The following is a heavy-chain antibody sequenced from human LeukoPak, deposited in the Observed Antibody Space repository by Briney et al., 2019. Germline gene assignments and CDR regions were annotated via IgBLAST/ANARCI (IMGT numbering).Heavy chain of an antibody. CDR1: GFTFSSYS. V-gene: IGHV3-21*01. CDR2: ISSSSSCI. J-gene: IGHJ4*02. D-gene: IGHD3-16*01. CDR3: ASSWIMIN. Sequence: GGSLRLSCAASGFTFSSYSMNWVRQAPGKGLEWVSSISSSSSCIYYADSVKGRFTISRDNAKNSLYLQMNSLRAEDTAVYYCASSWIMINWGQGTLVTVSS.